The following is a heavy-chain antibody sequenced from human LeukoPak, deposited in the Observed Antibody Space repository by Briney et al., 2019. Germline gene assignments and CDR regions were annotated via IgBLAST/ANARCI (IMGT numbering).Heavy chain of an antibody. CDR2: INHSGST. J-gene: IGHJ6*03. CDR1: GGSFSGYY. D-gene: IGHD3-10*01. CDR3: ARSPSYYYGSGSYVRSYYYYYMDV. Sequence: PSETLSLTCVVYGGSFSGYYWSWIRQPPGKGLEWIGEINHSGSTNYNPSLKSRVTISVDTSKNQFSLKLSSVTAADTAVYYCARSPSYYYGSGSYVRSYYYYYMDVWGKGTTVTVSS. V-gene: IGHV4-34*01.